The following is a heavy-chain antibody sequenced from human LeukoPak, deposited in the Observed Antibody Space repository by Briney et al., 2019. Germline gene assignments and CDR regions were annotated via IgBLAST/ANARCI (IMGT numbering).Heavy chain of an antibody. J-gene: IGHJ4*02. CDR2: INPNSGGT. V-gene: IGHV1-2*02. CDR1: GYTFTGYY. CDR3: ARSSGWYGFDY. Sequence: GASVKVSCKASGYTFTGYYMHWVRQVPGQGLEWMGWINPNSGGTNYAQKFQGRVTMTRDTSISTAYMALSRLRSDDTAVYYCARSSGWYGFDYWGQGTLVTVSS. D-gene: IGHD6-19*01.